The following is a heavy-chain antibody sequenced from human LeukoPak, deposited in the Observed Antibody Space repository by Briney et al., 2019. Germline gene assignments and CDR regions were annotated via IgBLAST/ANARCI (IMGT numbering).Heavy chain of an antibody. J-gene: IGHJ5*02. CDR1: GYTFTGYY. Sequence: ASVKVSCKASGYTFTGYYMHWVRQAPGQGLEWMGWINLNSGGTNYAQKFQGWVTMTSDTSISTTYMELSRLRSDDTAVYYCARSDAVGGIAVAGTSGFDPWGQGTLVTVSS. V-gene: IGHV1-2*04. CDR3: ARSDAVGGIAVAGTSGFDP. D-gene: IGHD6-19*01. CDR2: INLNSGGT.